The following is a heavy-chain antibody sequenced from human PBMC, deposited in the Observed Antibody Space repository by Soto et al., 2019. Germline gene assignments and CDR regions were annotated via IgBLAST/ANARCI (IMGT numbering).Heavy chain of an antibody. V-gene: IGHV3-23*01. CDR3: AKGRGYCSSTSCYVASDY. CDR2: ISGSGGST. CDR1: GFTFSSCA. Sequence: EVQLLESGGGLVQPGGSLRLSCAASGFTFSSCAMSWVRQAPGKGLEWVAAISGSGGSTFYADPVKGRFSISRDNSKTTMYLQMNSLGADDTAVYYCAKGRGYCSSTSCYVASDYWGQGTLVTVSS. D-gene: IGHD2-2*01. J-gene: IGHJ4*02.